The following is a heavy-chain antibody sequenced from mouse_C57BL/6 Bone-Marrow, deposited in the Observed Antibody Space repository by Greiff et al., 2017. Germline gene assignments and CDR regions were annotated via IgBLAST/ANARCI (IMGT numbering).Heavy chain of an antibody. D-gene: IGHD2-4*01. Sequence: EVQLQESGPELVKPGDSVKISCKASGYSFTGYFMNWVMQSHGKSLEWIGRINPYNGDTFYNQKFKGKATLTVDKSSSTAHMELRSLTSEDSAVYYCARRGTYYDYDGGYFDVWGTGTTVTVSS. CDR1: GYSFTGYF. J-gene: IGHJ1*03. V-gene: IGHV1-20*01. CDR3: ARRGTYYDYDGGYFDV. CDR2: INPYNGDT.